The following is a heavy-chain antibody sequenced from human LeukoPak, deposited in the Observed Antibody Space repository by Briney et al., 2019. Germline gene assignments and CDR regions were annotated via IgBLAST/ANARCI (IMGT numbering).Heavy chain of an antibody. CDR1: GFTFSNYG. D-gene: IGHD3-22*01. V-gene: IGHV3-72*01. J-gene: IGHJ4*02. CDR3: TRVYYDRSSYYRYFDS. CDR2: SRNKAMSYTT. Sequence: GRSLRLSCAASGFTFSNYGMHWVRQAPGKGLEWVGRSRNKAMSYTTDYAASVKGRFTISRDDSKKSLYLQMNSLKIEDTAVYFCTRVYYDRSSYYRYFDSWGQGTLVTVSS.